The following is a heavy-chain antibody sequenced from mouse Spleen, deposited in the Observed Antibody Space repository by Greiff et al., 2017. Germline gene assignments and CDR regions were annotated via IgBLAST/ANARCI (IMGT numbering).Heavy chain of an antibody. Sequence: EVKVVESGGGLVKPGGSLKLSCAASGFTFSDYGMHWVRQAPEKGLEWVAYISSGSSTIYYADTVKGRFTISRDNAKNTLFLQMTSLRSEDTAMYYCARTDGYYNYAMDYWGQGTSVTVSS. CDR1: GFTFSDYG. V-gene: IGHV5-17*01. D-gene: IGHD2-3*01. CDR3: ARTDGYYNYAMDY. J-gene: IGHJ4*01. CDR2: ISSGSSTI.